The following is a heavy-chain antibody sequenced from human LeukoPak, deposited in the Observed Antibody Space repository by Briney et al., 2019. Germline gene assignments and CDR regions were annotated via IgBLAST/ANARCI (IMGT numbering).Heavy chain of an antibody. D-gene: IGHD6-13*01. Sequence: PGGSLRLSCAASGFTFRSYDMHWVRQAPGKGLQWVAVISYDGSNKYHTDSVKGRFTISRDNSKNTLYLQMNSLRAGDTAVYYCAKDSEIAAAGSYWYFDLWGRGTLVTVSS. CDR1: GFTFRSYD. J-gene: IGHJ2*01. CDR2: ISYDGSNK. CDR3: AKDSEIAAAGSYWYFDL. V-gene: IGHV3-30*18.